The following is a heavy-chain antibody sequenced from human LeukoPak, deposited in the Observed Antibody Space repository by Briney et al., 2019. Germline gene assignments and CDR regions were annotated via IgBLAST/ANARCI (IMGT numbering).Heavy chain of an antibody. Sequence: GGSLRLSCAASGSYWMHWVRQAPGKGLVWVSHINSDGSWTSYADSVKGRFTISKDNAKNTVYLQMSNLRVEDTAVYYCVGFYETYWGRGTLVTVSS. J-gene: IGHJ4*02. D-gene: IGHD2/OR15-2a*01. CDR2: INSDGSWT. CDR1: GSYW. CDR3: VGFYETY. V-gene: IGHV3-74*01.